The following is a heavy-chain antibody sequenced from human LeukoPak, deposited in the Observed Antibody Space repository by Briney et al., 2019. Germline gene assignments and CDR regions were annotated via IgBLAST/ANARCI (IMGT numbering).Heavy chain of an antibody. D-gene: IGHD5-24*01. Sequence: RPGGSLRVXCAASGFTFDDYGMTWVRQAPGKGLEWVSGINWNGGRTGYADSVKGRFTISRDNAKNSLYLQMSSLRAEDTALYYCARESEKWLQSGQAFDIWGPGTMVTVSS. CDR2: INWNGGRT. CDR3: ARESEKWLQSGQAFDI. V-gene: IGHV3-20*04. CDR1: GFTFDDYG. J-gene: IGHJ3*02.